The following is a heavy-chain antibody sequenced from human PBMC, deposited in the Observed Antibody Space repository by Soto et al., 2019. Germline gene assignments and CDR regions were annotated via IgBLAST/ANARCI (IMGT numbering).Heavy chain of an antibody. CDR3: ARREIQGPIDY. V-gene: IGHV4-28*01. CDR1: GYSISSSNW. CDR2: IYYSGTT. D-gene: IGHD1-26*01. J-gene: IGHJ4*02. Sequence: SETLSLTCAVSGYSISSSNWWGWIRQPPGKGLEWIGYIYYSGTTYYNPSLKSRVTMSVDTSKNQFSLKLTSVTAVDTAVYYWARREIQGPIDYWGQGTLGTVSS.